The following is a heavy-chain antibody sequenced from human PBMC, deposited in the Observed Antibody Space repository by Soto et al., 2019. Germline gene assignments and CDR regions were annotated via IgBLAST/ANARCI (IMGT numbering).Heavy chain of an antibody. CDR1: SGSISSGGYS. Sequence: QLQLQESGSGLVKPSQTLSLTCAVSSGSISSGGYSWSWIRQPPGKGLEWIGYIYHSGTTYYNPSLKSRVTISLDRSKNQFSLKLSSVTAADTAVYYCARAHYGDYGYGMEVWGQGTTVTVSS. CDR3: ARAHYGDYGYGMEV. CDR2: IYHSGTT. V-gene: IGHV4-30-2*01. J-gene: IGHJ6*02. D-gene: IGHD4-17*01.